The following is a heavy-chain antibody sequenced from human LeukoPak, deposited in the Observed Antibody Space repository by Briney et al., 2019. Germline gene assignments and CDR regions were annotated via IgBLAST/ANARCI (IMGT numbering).Heavy chain of an antibody. CDR1: GGSISTYY. V-gene: IGHV4-59*08. D-gene: IGHD1-26*01. CDR3: ARLEWELNFDY. CDR2: IYYSGST. Sequence: PSETLSLTCTVSGGSISTYYWNWIRQSPGKGLEWIGNIYYSGSTNYNPSLKSRVTISVDTSKNQFSLKLSPVTAADTAVYYCARLEWELNFDYWGQGTLVTVSS. J-gene: IGHJ4*02.